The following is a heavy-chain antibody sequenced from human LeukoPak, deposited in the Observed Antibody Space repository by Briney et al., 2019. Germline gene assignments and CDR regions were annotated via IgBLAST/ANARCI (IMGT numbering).Heavy chain of an antibody. D-gene: IGHD5-18*01. CDR2: IYYSGST. V-gene: IGHV4-59*01. CDR1: GGSISSYY. Sequence: PSETLSLACTGSGGSISSYYWSWIRQPPGKGLEWIGYIYYSGSTNYNPSLKSRVTISVDTSKNQFTLKLSSVTAADTAVYYCASDSYGKRGIDYLGQGTLVTVSS. J-gene: IGHJ4*02. CDR3: ASDSYGKRGIDY.